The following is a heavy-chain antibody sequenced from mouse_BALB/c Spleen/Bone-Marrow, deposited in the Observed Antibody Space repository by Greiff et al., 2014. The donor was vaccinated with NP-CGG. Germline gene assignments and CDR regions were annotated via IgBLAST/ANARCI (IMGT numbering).Heavy chain of an antibody. D-gene: IGHD1-1*01. CDR1: GFNIEDSY. CDR2: IDPANGNT. Sequence: VQLKESGAEIVKPGASVKSSCTTSGFNIEDSYIYWMKQRPEQGLEWIGRIDPANGNTKYDPKFQGKATITVDTSSATAYLQLSSLTSEDTAVYYSARNYGSSLDYWGQGTTLTVSS. CDR3: ARNYGSSLDY. V-gene: IGHV14-3*02. J-gene: IGHJ2*01.